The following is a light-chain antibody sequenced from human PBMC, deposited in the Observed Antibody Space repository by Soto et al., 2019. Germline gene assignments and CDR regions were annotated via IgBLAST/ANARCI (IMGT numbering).Light chain of an antibody. CDR3: HQNNNWPRT. CDR2: GAS. V-gene: IGKV3-15*01. CDR1: ASVSSN. Sequence: EIVMTQSPATLSVSPGERATLSCRASASVSSNLVWYQQKPGQAPRLLIYGASTRASGIPARFSGSGFGTDFTLSIIILQSEDFAVYYCHQNNNWPRTFGQGTKVDIK. J-gene: IGKJ1*01.